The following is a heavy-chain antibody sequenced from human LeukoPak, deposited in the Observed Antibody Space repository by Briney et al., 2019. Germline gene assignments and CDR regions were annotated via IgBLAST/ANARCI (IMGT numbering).Heavy chain of an antibody. V-gene: IGHV4-34*01. CDR2: INHSGST. CDR1: GGSFSGYY. J-gene: IGHJ4*02. CDR3: ARGSRGYGYVYY. Sequence: SETLSLTCAVYGGSFSGYYWSWIRQPPGKGLEWIGEINHSGSTNYNPSLKSRVTISVDTSKNQFSLKLSSVTAADTAVYYCARGSRGYGYVYYWGQGTLVTVSS. D-gene: IGHD5-18*01.